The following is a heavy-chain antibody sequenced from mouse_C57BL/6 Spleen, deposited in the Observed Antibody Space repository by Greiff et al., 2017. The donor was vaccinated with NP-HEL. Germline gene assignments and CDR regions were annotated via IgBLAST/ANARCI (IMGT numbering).Heavy chain of an antibody. Sequence: EVKLMESGGGLVKPGGSLKLSCAASGFTFSDYGMHWVRQAPEKGLEWVAYISSGSSTIYYADTVKGRFTISRDNAKNNLFMQMTSLRYEDTAMYYCARGNWYWYFDVWGTGTTVTVSS. CDR1: GFTFSDYG. CDR3: ARGNWYWYFDV. J-gene: IGHJ1*03. D-gene: IGHD4-1*01. V-gene: IGHV5-17*01. CDR2: ISSGSSTI.